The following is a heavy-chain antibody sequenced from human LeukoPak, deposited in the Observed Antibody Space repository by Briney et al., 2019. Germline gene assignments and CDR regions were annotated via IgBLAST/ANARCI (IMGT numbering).Heavy chain of an antibody. CDR3: ARAQVQLEVDY. D-gene: IGHD1-1*01. J-gene: IGHJ4*02. V-gene: IGHV4-61*05. CDR1: SGSISTSNYY. Sequence: PSETLSLTCTVSSGSISTSNYYWGWVRQPPGKGLEWIGYIYYSGSTNYNPSLKSRVTISVDTSKNQFSLKLSSVTAADTAVYYCARAQVQLEVDYWGQGTLVTVSS. CDR2: IYYSGST.